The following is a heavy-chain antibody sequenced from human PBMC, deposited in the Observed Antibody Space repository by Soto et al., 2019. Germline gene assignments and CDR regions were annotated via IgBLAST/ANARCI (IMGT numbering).Heavy chain of an antibody. Sequence: GESLKISCKGSGYSFAGHWITWVRQKPGKGLEWMGRIDPSDSQTYYSPSFRGHVTISATKSITTVFLQWSSLRASDTAMYYCARQIYDSDTGPNFQYYFDSWGQGTPVTVSS. CDR3: ARQIYDSDTGPNFQYYFDS. CDR2: IDPSDSQT. J-gene: IGHJ4*02. V-gene: IGHV5-10-1*01. D-gene: IGHD3-22*01. CDR1: GYSFAGHW.